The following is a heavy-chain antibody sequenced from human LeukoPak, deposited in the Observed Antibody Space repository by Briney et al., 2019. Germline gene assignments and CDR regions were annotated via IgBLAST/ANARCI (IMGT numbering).Heavy chain of an antibody. D-gene: IGHD4-23*01. V-gene: IGHV5-51*01. Sequence: GESLKISCKGSGYSFTSYWIGWVRQLPGKGLEWMGIIYPGDSDTRYSPSFQGQVTISADKSISTAYLQWSSLKASDTAMYYCARFGGRTGTVVTNYYFDYWGQGTLVTVSS. CDR1: GYSFTSYW. CDR3: ARFGGRTGTVVTNYYFDY. CDR2: IYPGDSDT. J-gene: IGHJ4*02.